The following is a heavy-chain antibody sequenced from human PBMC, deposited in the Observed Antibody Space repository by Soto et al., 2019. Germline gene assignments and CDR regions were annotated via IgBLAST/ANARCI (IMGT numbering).Heavy chain of an antibody. J-gene: IGHJ4*02. V-gene: IGHV3-11*06. CDR3: ARELEVGTYLYYFAF. CDR1: GFTFSNYY. Sequence: PGGSLRLSFASSGFTFSNYYVIWIRHAPGKGLEWVSYISANNIYTNYADSVKGRFTISRDNGKNSVYLQMNGLRAEDTAVYYCARELEVGTYLYYFAFWGQGALVTVSS. CDR2: ISANNIYT. D-gene: IGHD2-8*02.